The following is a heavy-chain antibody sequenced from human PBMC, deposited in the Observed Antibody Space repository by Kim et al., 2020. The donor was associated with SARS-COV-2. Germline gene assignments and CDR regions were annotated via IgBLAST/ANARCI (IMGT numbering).Heavy chain of an antibody. CDR3: TGGLRYCSGGSCYSRYDY. V-gene: IGHV3-73*01. J-gene: IGHJ4*02. CDR2: IRSKANSYAT. D-gene: IGHD2-15*01. Sequence: GGSLRLSCAASGFTFSGSAMHWVRQASGKGLEWVGRIRSKANSYATAYAASVKGRFTISRDDSKNTAYLQMNSLKTEDTAVYYCTGGLRYCSGGSCYSRYDYWGQGTLVTVSS. CDR1: GFTFSGSA.